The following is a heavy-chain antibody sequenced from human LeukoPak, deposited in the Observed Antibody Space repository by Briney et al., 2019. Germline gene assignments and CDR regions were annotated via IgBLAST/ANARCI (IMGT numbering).Heavy chain of an antibody. D-gene: IGHD3-10*01. CDR3: AKVLQMVREVTPFDY. CDR1: GFIFSNYG. J-gene: IGHJ4*02. CDR2: IRSDGFNK. Sequence: GGSLRLSCAASGFIFSNYGMHWVRQTPDKGLRRVASIRSDGFNKYYADSVKGRFTISRDNSKNTLYLQMSSLGIEDTAVYYCAKVLQMVREVTPFDYWGQGTQVTVSS. V-gene: IGHV3-30*02.